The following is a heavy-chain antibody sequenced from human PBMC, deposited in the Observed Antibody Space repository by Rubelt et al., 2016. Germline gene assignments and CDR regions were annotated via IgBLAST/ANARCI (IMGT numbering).Heavy chain of an antibody. J-gene: IGHJ6*02. D-gene: IGHD2/OR15-2a*01. CDR3: ARVAPSPGPSRYYGMDV. V-gene: IGHV1-68*02. CDR2: ITLYNGNT. CDR1: GYTFTYCS. Sequence: QVQLGQSEAEVKKPGASVKVSCKASGYTFTYCSLHWLQQAPGQGLERMRWITLYNGNTNYAKKFQGRGTITRDMSLRTAYRELSSLRSEDTAVYYCARVAPSPGPSRYYGMDVWGQGTTVTVSS.